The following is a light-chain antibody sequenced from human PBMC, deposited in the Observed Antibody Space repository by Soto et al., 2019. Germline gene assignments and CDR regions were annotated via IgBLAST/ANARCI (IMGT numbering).Light chain of an antibody. CDR2: GES. CDR3: QKYNNWPVT. CDR1: QSVTSN. Sequence: VMTQSPATLSVSAGESVTFSCRASQSVTSNLAWYQHKTGQAPRILIYGESTGATGIPARFSGSGSGTELNLTINSLQSEDFAIYYCQKYNNWPVTCGGGTKVDIK. V-gene: IGKV3-15*01. J-gene: IGKJ4*01.